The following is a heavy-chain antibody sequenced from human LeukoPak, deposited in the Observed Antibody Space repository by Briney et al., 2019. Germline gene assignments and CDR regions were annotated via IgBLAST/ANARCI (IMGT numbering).Heavy chain of an antibody. J-gene: IGHJ5*02. CDR3: ARDGFGGPFDP. D-gene: IGHD4-23*01. CDR2: IYYSGST. V-gene: IGHV4-61*01. CDR1: VGSVSSGSYY. Sequence: SETLSLTCTVSVGSVSSGSYYWSWIRQPPGKGLEWIGYIYYSGSTNYNPSLKSRVTISVDTSKNQFSLKLSSVTAADTAVYYCARDGFGGPFDPWGQGTLVTVSS.